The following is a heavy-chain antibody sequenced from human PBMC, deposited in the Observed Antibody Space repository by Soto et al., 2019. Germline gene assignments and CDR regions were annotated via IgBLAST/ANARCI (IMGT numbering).Heavy chain of an antibody. V-gene: IGHV6-1*01. CDR1: GDSVSSNSAA. J-gene: IGHJ5*02. CDR3: ARDLLLSYDSSGYYYDWFDP. CDR2: TYYRSKWYN. D-gene: IGHD3-22*01. Sequence: SQTLSLTCAISGDSVSSNSAAWNWIRQSPSRGLEWLGRTYYRSKWYNDYAVSVKSRITINPDTSKNQFSLQLNSVTPEDTAVYYCARDLLLSYDSSGYYYDWFDPWGQGTLVTV.